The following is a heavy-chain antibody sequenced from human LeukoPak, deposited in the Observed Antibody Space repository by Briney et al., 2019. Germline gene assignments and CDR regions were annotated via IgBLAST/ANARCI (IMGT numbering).Heavy chain of an antibody. CDR3: AKDYYDSSGYYFLGYYYYMDV. CDR1: GFTVSSNS. Sequence: GGSLRLSCTVSGFTVSSNSMSWVRQAPGKGLEWVSFIYSDNTHYSDSVKGRFTISRDNSKNTLYLQMNSLRAEDTAVYYCAKDYYDSSGYYFLGYYYYMDVWGKGTTVTISS. D-gene: IGHD3-22*01. V-gene: IGHV3-53*01. J-gene: IGHJ6*03. CDR2: IYSDNT.